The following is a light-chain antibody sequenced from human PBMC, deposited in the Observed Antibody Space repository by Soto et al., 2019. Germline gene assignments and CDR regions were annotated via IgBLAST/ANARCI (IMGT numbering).Light chain of an antibody. V-gene: IGKV3-20*01. CDR1: QSVNGND. CDR2: GAF. CDR3: QQYGRSPLT. J-gene: IGKJ4*01. Sequence: DIVLTQSPDTLSLPPGERATLSCRASQSVNGNDFAWYQQKPGQAPRLLIFGAFSRATGIPDKFSGSASGRDFTLTIDRLEPEDFAVYYCQQYGRSPLTFGGGTKVEIK.